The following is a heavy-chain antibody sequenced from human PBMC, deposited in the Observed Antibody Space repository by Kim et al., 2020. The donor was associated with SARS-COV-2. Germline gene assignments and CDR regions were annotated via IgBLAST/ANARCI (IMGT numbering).Heavy chain of an antibody. CDR3: ARGELGYFDWLLLGY. D-gene: IGHD3-9*01. J-gene: IGHJ4*02. V-gene: IGHV3-30-3*01. Sequence: VGSLRLSCAASGFTFSSYAMHWVRQAPGKGLEWVAVISNDGSNKYYADSVKGRFTISRDNSKNTLYLQMNSLRPEDTAVYYCARGELGYFDWLLLGYWGQGTLVTVSS. CDR2: ISNDGSNK. CDR1: GFTFSSYA.